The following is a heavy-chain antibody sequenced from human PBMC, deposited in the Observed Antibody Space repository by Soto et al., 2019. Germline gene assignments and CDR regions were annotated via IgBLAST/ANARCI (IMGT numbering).Heavy chain of an antibody. J-gene: IGHJ6*02. V-gene: IGHV5-51*01. CDR1: GYSFTSYW. CDR3: ARLPISNSSSSRLKPPLTYYYYGMDV. Sequence: GESLKISCEGSGYSFTSYWIGWVRQMPGKGLEWMGIIYPGDSDTRYSPSFQGQVTLSADKSISTAHLQGSSLKASDTAMYYCARLPISNSSSSRLKPPLTYYYYGMDVWGQGTTVTVS. CDR2: IYPGDSDT. D-gene: IGHD6-6*01.